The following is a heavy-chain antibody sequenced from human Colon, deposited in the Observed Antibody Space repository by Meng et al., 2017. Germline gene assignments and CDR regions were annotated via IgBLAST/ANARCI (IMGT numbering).Heavy chain of an antibody. Sequence: QVQLVQSGAEVKKPGSSGKVSCKTSGGSFNTYGINWVRQAPKQGLEWMGGIIPMFPKTNYAQKFEGRLTITADESTSTAYMELSSLRSEDTAVYYCTRGLATIPHFDYWGQGVLVTVSS. D-gene: IGHD5-24*01. CDR1: GGSFNTYG. CDR2: IIPMFPKT. CDR3: TRGLATIPHFDY. J-gene: IGHJ4*02. V-gene: IGHV1-69*01.